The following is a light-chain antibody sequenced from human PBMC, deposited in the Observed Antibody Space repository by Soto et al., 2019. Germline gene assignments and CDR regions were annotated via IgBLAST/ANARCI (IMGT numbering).Light chain of an antibody. CDR3: CSYAGSITFT. Sequence: QSALIQPPSVSGSPGQSVTISCTGTSSDVGSYGYVSWYQHHPGTVPKPLISNVNIRPSGVPDRFSGSKSGDTASMTISGLQAEDEATYYCCSYAGSITFTFGGGTKLTVL. V-gene: IGLV2-11*01. J-gene: IGLJ2*01. CDR2: NVN. CDR1: SSDVGSYGY.